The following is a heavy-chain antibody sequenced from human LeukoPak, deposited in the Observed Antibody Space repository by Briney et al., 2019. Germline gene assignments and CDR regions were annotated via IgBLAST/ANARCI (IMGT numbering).Heavy chain of an antibody. Sequence: SGGSLRLSCAASGFTFSSYAMSWVRQAPGKGLEWVSAISGSGGSTYYADSVKGRFTISRDNSKNTLYLQMNSLRAEDTAVYYCAKDIAVAAAPDATDYWGQGTLVTVSS. D-gene: IGHD6-19*01. J-gene: IGHJ4*02. CDR1: GFTFSSYA. CDR2: ISGSGGST. V-gene: IGHV3-23*01. CDR3: AKDIAVAAAPDATDY.